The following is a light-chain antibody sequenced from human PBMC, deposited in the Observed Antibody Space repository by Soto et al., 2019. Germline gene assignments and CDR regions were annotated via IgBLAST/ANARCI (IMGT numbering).Light chain of an antibody. CDR2: GAS. CDR1: QSISSSY. CDR3: QQYSSTFXT. V-gene: IGKV3-20*01. J-gene: IGKJ1*01. Sequence: EIVLTQSPGTLSLSPGERTTLSCKASQSISSSYLAWYQQKPGQAPRLLVYGASSRATGIPDRFSGSGSGTDFTLTISRLEPEDFALYYCQQYSSTFXTLGQGTKVDIK.